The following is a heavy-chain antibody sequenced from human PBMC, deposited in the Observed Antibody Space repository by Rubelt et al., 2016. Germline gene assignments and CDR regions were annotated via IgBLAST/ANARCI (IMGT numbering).Heavy chain of an antibody. CDR3: ANVDIVARISGIDY. CDR1: GFTVSSSY. CDR2: IYSGGST. V-gene: IGHV3-53*01. Sequence: EVQLLESGGGLVQPGGSLRLSCVASGFTVSSSYMTWVRQAPGKGLECVSLIYSGGSTYYADSVKGRFTISRDNSKNTLYLQMNYLRAEDTAVYYCANVDIVARISGIDYWGQGIPVTVSS. J-gene: IGHJ4*02. D-gene: IGHD5-12*01.